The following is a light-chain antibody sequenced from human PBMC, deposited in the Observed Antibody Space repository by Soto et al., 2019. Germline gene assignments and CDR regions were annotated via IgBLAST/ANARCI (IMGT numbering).Light chain of an antibody. V-gene: IGLV6-57*04. J-gene: IGLJ2*01. CDR1: SGNIASKY. CDR3: QSYDNYNVV. CDR2: EYY. Sequence: NFMLTQPHSVSEAPVKTVTISCTRSSGNIASKYVQWYQQRPGSAPSTVIYEYYERPSGVPDRFSGAIDSSSNSASLTISGLKTEDEADYYCQSYDNYNVVFGGGTKLTVL.